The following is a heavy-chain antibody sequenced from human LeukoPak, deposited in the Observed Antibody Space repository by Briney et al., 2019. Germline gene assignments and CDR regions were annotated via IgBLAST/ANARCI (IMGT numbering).Heavy chain of an antibody. D-gene: IGHD1-1*01. V-gene: IGHV3-21*01. CDR3: ARALTTLTYEGY. CDR1: GFIFSQYS. CDR2: ISGSNSYI. J-gene: IGHJ4*02. Sequence: GGSLRLSCAASGFIFSQYSMNWVRQAPGKGLEWVSSISGSNSYIFYADSVKGRFTVSRDNAKDSLYLQMNSLRAEDTAVYYCARALTTLTYEGYWGQGTLVTVSS.